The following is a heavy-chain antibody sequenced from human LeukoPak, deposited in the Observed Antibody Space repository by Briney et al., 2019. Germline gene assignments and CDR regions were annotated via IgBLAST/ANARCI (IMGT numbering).Heavy chain of an antibody. CDR1: GFTFSSYS. CDR2: ISSSSSYI. V-gene: IGHV3-21*01. CDR3: ASHRWDAFDI. D-gene: IGHD6-13*01. J-gene: IGHJ3*02. Sequence: GGSLRLSCAASGFTFSSYSMNWVRQAPGKGLEWVSSISSSSSYIYYADSVKGRFTIPRDNAKNSLYLQMNSLRAEDTAVYYCASHRWDAFDIWGQGTMVTVSS.